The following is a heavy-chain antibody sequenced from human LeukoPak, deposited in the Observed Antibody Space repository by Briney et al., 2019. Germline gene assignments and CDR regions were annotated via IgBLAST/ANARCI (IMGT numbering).Heavy chain of an antibody. CDR2: INHSGST. CDR3: ARVRRYYGSGSYSAGGFDP. CDR1: GGSFSGYY. J-gene: IGHJ5*02. V-gene: IGHV4-34*01. Sequence: SQTLSLTCAVYGGSFSGYYWSWFLQPPAKGLEWIGEINHSGSTNYNPSLKSRVTISVDTSNNQLSLKLSSVTAADTAVYYCARVRRYYGSGSYSAGGFDPWGQGTLVTVSS. D-gene: IGHD3-10*01.